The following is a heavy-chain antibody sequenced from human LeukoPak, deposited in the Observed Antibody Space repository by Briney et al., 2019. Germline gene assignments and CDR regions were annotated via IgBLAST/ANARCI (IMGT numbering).Heavy chain of an antibody. V-gene: IGHV4-59*01. D-gene: IGHD5-18*01. CDR1: GGSISSYY. CDR2: IYYSGST. J-gene: IGHJ3*02. CDR3: ASRGYSYPDAFDI. Sequence: SETLSLTCTVSGGSISSYYWSWIRQPPGKGPEWIGYIYYSGSTNYNPSLKSRVTISVDTSKNQFSLKLSSVTAADTAVYYCASRGYSYPDAFDIWGQGTMVTVSS.